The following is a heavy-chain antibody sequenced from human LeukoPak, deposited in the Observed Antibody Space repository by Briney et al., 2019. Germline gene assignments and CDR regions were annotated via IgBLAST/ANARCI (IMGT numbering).Heavy chain of an antibody. D-gene: IGHD3-22*01. CDR2: MNPNSGNT. Sequence: ASVKVSCKASGYTFTSYDTNWVRQATGQGLEWMGWMNPNSGNTGYAQKFQGRVTMTRNTSISTAYMELSSLRSEDTAVYYCARGPEWTYYYDSSGRENYYYMDVWGKGTTVTISS. V-gene: IGHV1-8*01. CDR1: GYTFTSYD. CDR3: ARGPEWTYYYDSSGRENYYYMDV. J-gene: IGHJ6*03.